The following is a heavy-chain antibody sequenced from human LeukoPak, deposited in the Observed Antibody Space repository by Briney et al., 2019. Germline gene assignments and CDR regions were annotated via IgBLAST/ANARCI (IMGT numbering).Heavy chain of an antibody. J-gene: IGHJ4*02. D-gene: IGHD3-22*01. CDR3: AKAGSGHYYDY. CDR1: GFAFNSYD. Sequence: GGSLRLSCAASGFAFNSYDLTWVRRAPGKGLEWVSLITTDTYYADSVRGRFTISRDNSKNTLYLQMNSLRADDTAVYYCAKAGSGHYYDYWGQGTLVTVSS. V-gene: IGHV3-23*01. CDR2: ITTDT.